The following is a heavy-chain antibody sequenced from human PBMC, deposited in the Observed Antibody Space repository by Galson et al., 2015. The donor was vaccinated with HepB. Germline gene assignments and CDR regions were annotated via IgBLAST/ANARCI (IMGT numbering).Heavy chain of an antibody. V-gene: IGHV3-23*01. CDR2: VADFGGST. Sequence: SLRLSCAASTFTFNKYAMNWVRQAPGEGLEWVSAVADFGGSTYYADSVKGRFSISRDNSNNILYLQMNSLRTEDTARYYCARDGYNRVPFDYWGQGTLVAVSS. CDR1: TFTFNKYA. D-gene: IGHD5-12*01. CDR3: ARDGYNRVPFDY. J-gene: IGHJ4*02.